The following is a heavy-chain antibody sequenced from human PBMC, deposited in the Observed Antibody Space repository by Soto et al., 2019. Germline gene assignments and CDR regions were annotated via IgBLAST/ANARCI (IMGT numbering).Heavy chain of an antibody. Sequence: QVQLQESGPGLVRPAETLSLICSVSTDPMRTYSWTWIRQSPGKGLEWIGYVYHTGRTEYNPSSESRVTISLAMSKKQFSLQLTSVTAADTAVYFCARDDTTGLLEFWGQGTLVTFSS. V-gene: IGHV4-59*01. J-gene: IGHJ4*02. CDR1: TDPMRTYS. CDR2: VYHTGRT. CDR3: ARDDTTGLLEF.